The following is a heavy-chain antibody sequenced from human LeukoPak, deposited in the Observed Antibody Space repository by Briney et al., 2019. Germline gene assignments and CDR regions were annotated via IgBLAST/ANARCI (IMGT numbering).Heavy chain of an antibody. V-gene: IGHV3-21*01. CDR2: ISSSSSYI. Sequence: GGSLRLSCAASGFTFSSYSMNWVRQAPGKGLEWVSSISSSSSYIYYADSVKGRFTISRDNAKNSLYLQMNSLRAEDTAVYYCARSYYYDSSGYHGFRDGSFFDYWGQGTLVTVSS. D-gene: IGHD3-22*01. J-gene: IGHJ4*02. CDR3: ARSYYYDSSGYHGFRDGSFFDY. CDR1: GFTFSSYS.